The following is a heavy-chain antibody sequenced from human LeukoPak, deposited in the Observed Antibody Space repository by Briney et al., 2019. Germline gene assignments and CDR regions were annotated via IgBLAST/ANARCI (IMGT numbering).Heavy chain of an antibody. V-gene: IGHV3-23*01. J-gene: IGHJ3*02. CDR1: GFTFSSYA. D-gene: IGHD3-22*01. CDR3: ARDERGRYYYDSSGYYRPDDAFDI. Sequence: TGGSLRLSCAASGFTFSSYAMSWVRQAPGKGLGWVSAISGSGGSTYYADSVKGRFTISRDNSKNTLYLQMNSLRAEDTAVYYCARDERGRYYYDSSGYYRPDDAFDIWGQGTMVTVSS. CDR2: ISGSGGST.